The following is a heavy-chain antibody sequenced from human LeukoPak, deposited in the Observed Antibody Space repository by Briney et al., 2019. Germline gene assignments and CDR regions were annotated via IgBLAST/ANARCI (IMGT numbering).Heavy chain of an antibody. V-gene: IGHV3-7*01. CDR3: ARDKSDYDSSGYYFGY. CDR1: GFTFSSYW. Sequence: GGSLRLPCAASGFTFSSYWMSWVRQAPGKGLEWMANIKQDGSEKYYVDSVKGRFTTSRDNAKNSLYLQMNSLRAEDTAVYYCARDKSDYDSSGYYFGYWGQGTLVTVSS. J-gene: IGHJ4*02. CDR2: IKQDGSEK. D-gene: IGHD3-22*01.